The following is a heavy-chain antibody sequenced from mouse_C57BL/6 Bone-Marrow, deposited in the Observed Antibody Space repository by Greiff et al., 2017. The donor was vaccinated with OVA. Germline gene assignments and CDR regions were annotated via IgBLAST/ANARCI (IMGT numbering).Heavy chain of an antibody. CDR1: GFTFSDFY. V-gene: IGHV7-1*01. CDR2: SRNKANDYTT. D-gene: IGHD1-1*01. CDR3: ARDHYYGSSPYYAMDY. J-gene: IGHJ4*01. Sequence: EVMLVESGGGLVQSGRSLRLSCATSGFTFSDFYMEWVRQAPGKGLEWIAASRNKANDYTTEYSASVKGRFIVSRDTSQSILYLQMNALRAEDTAIYYCARDHYYGSSPYYAMDYWGQGTSVTVSS.